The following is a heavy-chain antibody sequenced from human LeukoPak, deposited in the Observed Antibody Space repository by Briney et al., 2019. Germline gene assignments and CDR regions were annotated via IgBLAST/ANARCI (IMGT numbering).Heavy chain of an antibody. CDR1: GGSISSYY. V-gene: IGHV4-59*01. CDR2: IYYSGST. D-gene: IGHD3-9*01. Sequence: SETLSLTCTVSGGSISSYYWSWIRQPPGKGLEWIGYIYYSGSTDYNPSLKSRVTISVDTSKNQFSLKLSSVTAADTAVYYCARAQGYFDWLLFSFDYWGQGTLVTVSS. J-gene: IGHJ4*02. CDR3: ARAQGYFDWLLFSFDY.